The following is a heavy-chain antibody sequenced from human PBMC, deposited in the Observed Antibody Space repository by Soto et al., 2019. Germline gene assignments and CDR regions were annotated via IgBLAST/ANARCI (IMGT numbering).Heavy chain of an antibody. J-gene: IGHJ4*02. Sequence: GSGPTLVNPTQTLTLTCTFSGFSLSTSGMCVSRIRQPPGKSLELFALIDWDDDKYYSTSLKTRLTISKDTSKNQVVLTMTNMDPVDTATYYCARTPPFSYGSGSTCFDYWGQGTLVTVSS. D-gene: IGHD3-10*01. V-gene: IGHV2-70*01. CDR3: ARTPPFSYGSGSTCFDY. CDR2: IDWDDDK. CDR1: GFSLSTSGMC.